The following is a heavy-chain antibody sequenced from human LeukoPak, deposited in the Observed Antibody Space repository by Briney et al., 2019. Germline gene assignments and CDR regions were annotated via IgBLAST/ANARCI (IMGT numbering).Heavy chain of an antibody. CDR2: IYTSGST. J-gene: IGHJ6*02. Sequence: PSETLSLTCTVSGGSISSYYWSWIRQPAGKGLEWIGRIYTSGSTNYNPSLKSRVTMSVDTSKNQFSLKLSPVTAADTAVYYCARVGDSSGYYYYYYGMDVWGQGTTVTVSS. CDR3: ARVGDSSGYYYYYYGMDV. D-gene: IGHD3-22*01. CDR1: GGSISSYY. V-gene: IGHV4-4*07.